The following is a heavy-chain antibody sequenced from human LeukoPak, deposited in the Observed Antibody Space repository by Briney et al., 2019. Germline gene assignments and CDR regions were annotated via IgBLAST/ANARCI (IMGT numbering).Heavy chain of an antibody. Sequence: PGGSLRLSCAASGFTFSSYAMSWVRQAPGKGLEWVSSISSGGSTYYADYADSVKGRFTISRDNSKNTLYLQMNSLRAEDTAVYYCAKGGRGYNPDYWGHGTLVTVSS. D-gene: IGHD5-24*01. V-gene: IGHV3-23*01. CDR3: AKGGRGYNPDY. J-gene: IGHJ4*01. CDR1: GFTFSSYA. CDR2: ISSGGST.